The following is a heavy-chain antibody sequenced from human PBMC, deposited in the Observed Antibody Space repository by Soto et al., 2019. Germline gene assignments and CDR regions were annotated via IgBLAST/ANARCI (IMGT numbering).Heavy chain of an antibody. CDR2: LNPKLGDT. J-gene: IGHJ1*01. V-gene: IGHV1-2*02. Sequence: QVQLVQSGAEVKKPGASVKVSCKASGYTFTCIFMHWVRQAPGQGLEWMGWLNPKLGDTRYAQKFQDRVTMTRDTSISTTYLELTRLRSDDTAVYYCALIEMTTIAWGQGALVTVSS. CDR3: ALIEMTTIA. D-gene: IGHD3-22*01. CDR1: GYTFTCIF.